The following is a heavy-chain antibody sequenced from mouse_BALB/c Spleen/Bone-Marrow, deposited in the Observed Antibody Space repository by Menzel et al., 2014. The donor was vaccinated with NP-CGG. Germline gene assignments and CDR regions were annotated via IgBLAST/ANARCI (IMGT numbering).Heavy chain of an antibody. D-gene: IGHD3-1*01. CDR3: ARSGGEGKDVAWFAY. CDR1: GFNINATY. V-gene: IGHV14-3*02. Sequence: VQLQQSGAELVKPGASVNLSCPASGFNINATYMPWVTPRPEQGLEWIGRIDPANGNTKYDPKFQGKATITADTSSNTAELKISSLTSEDTAVYYCARSGGEGKDVAWFAYWGQGTLVTVSA. CDR2: IDPANGNT. J-gene: IGHJ3*01.